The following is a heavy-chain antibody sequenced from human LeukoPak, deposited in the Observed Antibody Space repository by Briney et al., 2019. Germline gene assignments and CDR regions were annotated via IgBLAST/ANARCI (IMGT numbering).Heavy chain of an antibody. CDR1: GGSFSGYY. V-gene: IGHV4-34*01. Sequence: SETLSLTCAVYGGSFSGYYWSWIRQPPGKGLEWIGSIYYSGSTYYNPSLKSRVTISVDTSKNQFSLKLSSVTAADTAVYYCARFLPDTADDYWGQGTLVTVSS. J-gene: IGHJ4*02. CDR3: ARFLPDTADDY. CDR2: IYYSGST. D-gene: IGHD5-18*01.